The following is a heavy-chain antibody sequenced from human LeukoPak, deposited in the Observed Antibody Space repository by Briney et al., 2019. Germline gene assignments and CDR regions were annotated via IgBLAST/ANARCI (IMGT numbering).Heavy chain of an antibody. D-gene: IGHD3-10*01. CDR2: ITGSGGGT. CDR1: GFTFSSYA. J-gene: IGHJ4*02. Sequence: PGGSLRLSCAVSGFTFSSYAMTWVRQAPGQGLEWVSAITGSGGGTYYADSVKGRFTISRDNSKNTLYLQMDSLRAEDTAVYYCARSYGSGTYYNYFDYWGQGTLVTVSP. CDR3: ARSYGSGTYYNYFDY. V-gene: IGHV3-23*01.